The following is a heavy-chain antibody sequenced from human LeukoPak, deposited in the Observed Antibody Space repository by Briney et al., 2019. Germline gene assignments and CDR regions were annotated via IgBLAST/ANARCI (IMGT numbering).Heavy chain of an antibody. J-gene: IGHJ4*02. CDR2: IWYDGSNK. Sequence: GGSLRLSCAASGFTFSSYGMHWVRQAPGKGLEWVAVIWYDGSNKYYADSVKGRFTISRDNSKDTLYLQMDALRADDTAVYYCARSLNGFYRGLDFWGQGTLVTVSS. V-gene: IGHV3-33*01. CDR3: ARSLNGFYRGLDF. D-gene: IGHD3-22*01. CDR1: GFTFSSYG.